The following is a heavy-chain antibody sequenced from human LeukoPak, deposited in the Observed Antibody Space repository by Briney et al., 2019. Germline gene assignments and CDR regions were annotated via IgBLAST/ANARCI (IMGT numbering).Heavy chain of an antibody. D-gene: IGHD3-10*01. Sequence: GGSLRLPCAASGFTFRSYAMSWVRQAPGKGLEWVSAISGGSGGTTYYADSVKGRFTISRDNSKNTLYLQMNSLGAEDTAIYYCASVWFGERGQFWGQGTLVTLSS. CDR3: ASVWFGERGQF. V-gene: IGHV3-23*01. CDR2: ISGGSGGTT. CDR1: GFTFRSYA. J-gene: IGHJ4*02.